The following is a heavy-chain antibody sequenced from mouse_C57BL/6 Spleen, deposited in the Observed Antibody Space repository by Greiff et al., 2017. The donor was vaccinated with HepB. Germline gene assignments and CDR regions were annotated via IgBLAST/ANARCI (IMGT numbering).Heavy chain of an antibody. Sequence: VQLQQSGAELVRPGASVTLSCKASGYTFTDYEMHWVKQTPVHGLEWIGAIDPETGGTAYNQKFKGKAILTAAKSSSTAYMELRSLTSEDSAVYYCTRQLRLGWFSYWGQGTLVTVSA. CDR2: IDPETGGT. D-gene: IGHD3-2*02. V-gene: IGHV1-15*01. CDR3: TRQLRLGWFSY. J-gene: IGHJ3*01. CDR1: GYTFTDYE.